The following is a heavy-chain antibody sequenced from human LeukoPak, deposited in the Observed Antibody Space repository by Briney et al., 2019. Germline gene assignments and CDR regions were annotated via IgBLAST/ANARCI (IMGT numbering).Heavy chain of an antibody. J-gene: IGHJ4*02. Sequence: GGSLRLSCEASGFTFSHYGMHWVRQAPGKGLEWVAVIWSDGTNQYYADSVKGRFTIPRDNFNNLVSLQMDRLRAEDTAVYYCVKDAQRGFDYSNSLEHWGQGSLVIVSS. CDR3: VKDAQRGFDYSNSLEH. D-gene: IGHD4-11*01. V-gene: IGHV3-33*06. CDR1: GFTFSHYG. CDR2: IWSDGTNQ.